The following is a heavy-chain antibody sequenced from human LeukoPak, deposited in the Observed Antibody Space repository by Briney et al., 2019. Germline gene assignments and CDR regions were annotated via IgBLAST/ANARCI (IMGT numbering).Heavy chain of an antibody. D-gene: IGHD5-18*01. J-gene: IGHJ4*02. Sequence: GESLKISFKASGYRFTSYWISWVRRMPGKGVGWMGIIDPSDSETRYTPSFEGQVTISVDKSLTTAYLQWNSLKASDTAMYYCARQTAMGRSGDYWGQGTLVTVSS. CDR2: IDPSDSET. CDR3: ARQTAMGRSGDY. V-gene: IGHV5-51*01. CDR1: GYRFTSYW.